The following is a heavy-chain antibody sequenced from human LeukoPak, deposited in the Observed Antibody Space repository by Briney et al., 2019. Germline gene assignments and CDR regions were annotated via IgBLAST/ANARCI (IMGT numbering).Heavy chain of an antibody. D-gene: IGHD6-6*01. CDR2: MNPNSGNT. J-gene: IGHJ4*02. Sequence: ASVKVSCTASGYTFTSYDINWVRQATGQGLEWMGWMNPNSGNTGYAQKFQGRVTMTRNTSISTAYMELSSLRSEDTAVYYCARNLFAYSSSPNILGPSHWGQGTLVTVSS. CDR3: ARNLFAYSSSPNILGPSH. CDR1: GYTFTSYD. V-gene: IGHV1-8*01.